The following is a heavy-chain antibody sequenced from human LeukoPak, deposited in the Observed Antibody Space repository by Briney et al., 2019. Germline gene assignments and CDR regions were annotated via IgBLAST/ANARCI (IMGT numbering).Heavy chain of an antibody. CDR1: GGSVSDYY. CDR3: ARTHSSDWYWGAFDI. V-gene: IGHV4-59*02. J-gene: IGHJ3*02. CDR2: IFYSGST. Sequence: SETLSLTCTVSGGSVSDYYWGWIRQPPGKGLEFIGYIFYSGSTNYNPSLKSRVTISADTSTNQFSLELSSVTAAGTAVYYCARTHSSDWYWGAFDIWGQGTMVTVSS. D-gene: IGHD6-19*01.